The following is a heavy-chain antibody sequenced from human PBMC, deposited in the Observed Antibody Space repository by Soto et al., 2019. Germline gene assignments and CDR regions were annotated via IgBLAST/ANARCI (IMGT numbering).Heavy chain of an antibody. D-gene: IGHD3-22*01. CDR2: MNPNSGNT. CDR1: GYTFTSYD. Sequence: WASVKVSCKASGYTFTSYDINWVRQATGQGLEWMGWMNPNSGNTGYAQKFQGRVTMTRNTSISTAYMELSSLRSEDTAVYYCARGRSSGYFAYYYYGMDVWGQGTTVTVSS. J-gene: IGHJ6*02. CDR3: ARGRSSGYFAYYYYGMDV. V-gene: IGHV1-8*01.